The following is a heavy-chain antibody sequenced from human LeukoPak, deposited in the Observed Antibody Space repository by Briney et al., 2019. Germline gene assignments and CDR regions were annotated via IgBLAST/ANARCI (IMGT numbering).Heavy chain of an antibody. J-gene: IGHJ4*02. CDR1: GGSISSSSYY. CDR3: ARRSYYYGSGSPFPY. D-gene: IGHD3-10*01. CDR2: IYYSGST. V-gene: IGHV4-39*01. Sequence: PSETLSFTCTVSGGSISSSSYYWGWIRQPPGKGLEWSGSIYYSGSTYYNPSLKSRVTISVDTSKNQFSLKLSSVTAADTAVYYCARRSYYYGSGSPFPYWGQGTLVTVSS.